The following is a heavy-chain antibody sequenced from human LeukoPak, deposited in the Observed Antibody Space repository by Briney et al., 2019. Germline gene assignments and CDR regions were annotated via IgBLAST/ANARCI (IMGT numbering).Heavy chain of an antibody. CDR3: IKDLRPDLNLATFDS. J-gene: IGHJ3*02. Sequence: GRSLRLSCAASGFTFDDYAMHWVRQAPGKGLEWVSSISWDSGNSVHSGAVAGRFTISRDNAKNSLYLQMHNLRPEATALYSSIKDLRPDLNLATFDSWGQGTLVTVSS. CDR2: ISWDSGNS. D-gene: IGHD1-14*01. V-gene: IGHV3-9*01. CDR1: GFTFDDYA.